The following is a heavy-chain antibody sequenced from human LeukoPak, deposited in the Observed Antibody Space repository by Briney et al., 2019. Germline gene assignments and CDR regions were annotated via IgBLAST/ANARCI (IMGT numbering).Heavy chain of an antibody. V-gene: IGHV3-23*01. D-gene: IGHD6-19*01. CDR1: GFTFSTHA. J-gene: IGHJ4*02. CDR2: ISGDSVYT. CDR3: ARNGLGYSSGWSKSPFDY. Sequence: GGSLRLSCAASGFTFSTHAMWWVRQAPGKGPECISGISGDSVYTYYADSVKGRFTISRDNSANTLFLQMNSLRAEDSAIYYCARNGLGYSSGWSKSPFDYWGQGTLVTVSS.